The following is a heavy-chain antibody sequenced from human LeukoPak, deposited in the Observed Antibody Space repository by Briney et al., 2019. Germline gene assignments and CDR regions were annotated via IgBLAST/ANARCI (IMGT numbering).Heavy chain of an antibody. CDR1: GFTFTNYV. CDR3: ATTASRGPQSAEYFQY. V-gene: IGHV3-23*01. CDR2: ISGNGATT. Sequence: SGGSLRLSCEASGFTFTNYVMTWVRQAPGKGLEWVSAISGNGATTYYADSVKGRFTISRDNSKNTLYLQMNSLRAEDTAVYYCATTASRGPQSAEYFQYWGQGTLVTVSS. J-gene: IGHJ1*01.